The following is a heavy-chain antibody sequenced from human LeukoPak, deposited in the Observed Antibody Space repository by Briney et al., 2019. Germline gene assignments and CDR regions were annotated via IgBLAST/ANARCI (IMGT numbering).Heavy chain of an antibody. D-gene: IGHD2-15*01. J-gene: IGHJ1*01. CDR2: IYHSGST. Sequence: SETLSLTCTVSGYSISSGYYWGWIRQPPGKGLEWIGSIYHSGSTYYNPSLKSLVTISVDTSKNQFSLKLNSVTAADTAVYYCARDHSREIYGEYFQHWGQGTLVTVSS. CDR3: ARDHSREIYGEYFQH. V-gene: IGHV4-38-2*02. CDR1: GYSISSGYY.